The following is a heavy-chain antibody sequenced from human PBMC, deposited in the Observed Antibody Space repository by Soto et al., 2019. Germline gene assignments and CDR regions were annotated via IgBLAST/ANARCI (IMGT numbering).Heavy chain of an antibody. Sequence: SETLSLTCTVSGVSIRDYYWIWIRQAPGKGLDWIGYIHSSGYTNYNPSLKSRVVMSIDPSKNLFSLKLSSVTAADTAVYYCAKKSAAFWLDPWGQGTLVTVSS. V-gene: IGHV4-59*01. CDR1: GVSIRDYY. J-gene: IGHJ5*02. D-gene: IGHD6-25*01. CDR2: IHSSGYT. CDR3: AKKSAAFWLDP.